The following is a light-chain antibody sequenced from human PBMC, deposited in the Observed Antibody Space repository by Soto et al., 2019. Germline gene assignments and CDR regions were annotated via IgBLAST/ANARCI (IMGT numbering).Light chain of an antibody. V-gene: IGLV2-8*01. CDR2: EVS. CDR1: SSDVGAYNY. CDR3: TSYAGTYSFFYV. Sequence: QSVLTQPPSASGSPGQSVTISCTGTSSDVGAYNYVSWYQQLPGKAPKLIIYEVSRRPSGVPDRFSGSKSGNTASLTVSGLQVEDEADYYCTSYAGTYSFFYVFGTGTKVTVL. J-gene: IGLJ1*01.